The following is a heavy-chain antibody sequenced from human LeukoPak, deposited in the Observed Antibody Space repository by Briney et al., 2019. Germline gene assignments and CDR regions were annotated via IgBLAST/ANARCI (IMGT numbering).Heavy chain of an antibody. J-gene: IGHJ4*02. Sequence: GGSLRLSCAASGFIFSSYGMSWVRQAPGKGREGVSAISASGGGTYYADSVRGRFTISRDNSRNTLYLQMNSLRAEDTAIYYCAKEVTPGALLYGPSDYWGQGTLVTVSS. CDR3: AKEVTPGALLYGPSDY. CDR1: GFIFSSYG. V-gene: IGHV3-23*01. CDR2: ISASGGGT. D-gene: IGHD4-23*01.